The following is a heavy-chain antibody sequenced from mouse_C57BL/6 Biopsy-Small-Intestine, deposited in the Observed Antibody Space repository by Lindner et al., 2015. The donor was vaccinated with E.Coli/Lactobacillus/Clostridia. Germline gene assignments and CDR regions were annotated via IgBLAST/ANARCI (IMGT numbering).Heavy chain of an antibody. D-gene: IGHD1-1*01. CDR3: ARWDYYGSSYWYFDV. Sequence: VQLQESGPELVKPGASVKMSCKASGYTFTDYNMHWVKQNHGKSLEWIGYINPNNGGTSYNQKFKGKATLTVNKSSSTAYMELRSLTSEDSAVYYCARWDYYGSSYWYFDVWGTGTTVTVSS. J-gene: IGHJ1*03. CDR2: INPNNGGT. V-gene: IGHV1-22*01. CDR1: GYTFTDYN.